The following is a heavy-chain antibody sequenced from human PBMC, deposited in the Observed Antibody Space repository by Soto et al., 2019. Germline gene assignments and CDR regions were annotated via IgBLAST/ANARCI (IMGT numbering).Heavy chain of an antibody. V-gene: IGHV2-26*01. CDR2: FFSDAER. Sequence: SGPTLVNPTETLKLTCSGSGFSLTNGRMGVSRIRQPPGKALEWLAHFFSDAERSYSTSMQSGLKMYKDSSGSQVVLTMTNLDPVDSGTYSCALIKDWSATDCFLASFYPWGQGPLVTVSS. CDR3: ALIKDWSATDCFLASFYP. J-gene: IGHJ5*02. D-gene: IGHD3-3*01. CDR1: GFSLTNGRMG.